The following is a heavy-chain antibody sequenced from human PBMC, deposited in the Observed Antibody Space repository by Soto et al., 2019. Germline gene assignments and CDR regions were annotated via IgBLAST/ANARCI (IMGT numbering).Heavy chain of an antibody. D-gene: IGHD3-3*01. CDR1: GFTFSSYA. CDR3: AREGLTDFWSGYYSGYGMDV. Sequence: GGSLRLSCAASGFTFSSYAMHWVRQAPGKGLEWVAVISYDGSNKYYADSVKGRFTISRDNSKNTLYLQMNSLRAEDTAVYYCAREGLTDFWSGYYSGYGMDVWGQGTTVTVSS. CDR2: ISYDGSNK. V-gene: IGHV3-30-3*01. J-gene: IGHJ6*02.